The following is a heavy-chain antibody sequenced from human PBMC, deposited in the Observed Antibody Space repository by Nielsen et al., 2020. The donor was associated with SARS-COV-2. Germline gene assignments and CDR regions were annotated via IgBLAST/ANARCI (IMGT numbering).Heavy chain of an antibody. V-gene: IGHV4-31*03. J-gene: IGHJ6*02. Sequence: LRLSCTVSGGSISSGGYYWSWIRHYPGKGLEWIGYIYFSGRTCYNPSLKSRVTISVDTSKNQFSLSLRSVTAADTAVYYCARESSGYDHYNYGMDVWGQGTTVTVSS. CDR2: IYFSGRT. D-gene: IGHD5-12*01. CDR1: GGSISSGGYY. CDR3: ARESSGYDHYNYGMDV.